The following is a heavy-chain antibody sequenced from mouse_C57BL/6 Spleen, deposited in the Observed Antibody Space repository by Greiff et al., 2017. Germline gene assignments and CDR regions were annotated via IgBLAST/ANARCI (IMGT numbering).Heavy chain of an antibody. CDR2: IYPGDGDT. J-gene: IGHJ3*01. CDR3: ARREDYDSFAY. V-gene: IGHV1-82*01. Sequence: QVQLQQSGPELVKPGASVKISCKASGYAFSSSWMNWVKQRPGKGLEWIGRIYPGDGDTNYKGKFKGKATLTADKSSSTAYMQLSSLTSEDSAVYFCARREDYDSFAYWGQGTLVTVAA. CDR1: GYAFSSSW. D-gene: IGHD2-4*01.